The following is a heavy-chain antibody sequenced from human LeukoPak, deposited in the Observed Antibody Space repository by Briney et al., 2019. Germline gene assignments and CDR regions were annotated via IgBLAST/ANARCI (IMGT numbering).Heavy chain of an antibody. CDR3: ARGRGYYDRLETGNFDY. D-gene: IGHD3-9*01. CDR2: IIPIFGTA. J-gene: IGHJ4*02. CDR1: GGTFSSYA. Sequence: ASVKVSCKASGGTFSSYAISWVRQAPGQGLEWMGGIIPIFGTANYAQKFQGRVTMTRDTSTSTVYMELSSLRSEDTAVYYCARGRGYYDRLETGNFDYWGQGTLVTVSS. V-gene: IGHV1-69*05.